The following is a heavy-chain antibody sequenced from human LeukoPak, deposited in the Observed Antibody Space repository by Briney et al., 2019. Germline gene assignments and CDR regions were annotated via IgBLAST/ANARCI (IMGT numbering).Heavy chain of an antibody. Sequence: SVTGRFTISRDNAKNSLYLQMNSLRAEDTAVYYCAREMVGATPYFDYWGQGTLVTVSS. J-gene: IGHJ4*02. D-gene: IGHD1-26*01. CDR3: AREMVGATPYFDY. V-gene: IGHV3-21*01.